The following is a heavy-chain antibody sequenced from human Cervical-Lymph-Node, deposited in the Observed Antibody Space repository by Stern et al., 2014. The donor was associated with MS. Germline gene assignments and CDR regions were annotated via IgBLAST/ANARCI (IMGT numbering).Heavy chain of an antibody. J-gene: IGHJ4*02. CDR2: IYYRGST. Sequence: QVQLQESGPGLVKPSETLSLTCTVSGGSVSSGSYYWSWIRQPPGKGLEWIGYIYYRGSTNYTPSLKSRVTISVDTSKNQFSLKLSSVTAADTAVYYCASDSSGYYLSFDYWGQGTLVTVSS. CDR1: GGSVSSGSYY. V-gene: IGHV4-61*01. D-gene: IGHD3-22*01. CDR3: ASDSSGYYLSFDY.